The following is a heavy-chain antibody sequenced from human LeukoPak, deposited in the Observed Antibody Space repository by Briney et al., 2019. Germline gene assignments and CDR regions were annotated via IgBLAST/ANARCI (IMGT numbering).Heavy chain of an antibody. CDR2: INHIGST. CDR1: GGSFSGYY. CDR3: ARLITVNDWFDP. J-gene: IGHJ5*02. Sequence: SETLSLTCAVYGGSFSGYYWTWIRQSPGMGLEWIGEINHIGSTNYNPSLKSRVTISVDTSKNQFSLKLSSVTAADTAVYYCARLITVNDWFDPWGQGTLVTVSS. D-gene: IGHD2/OR15-2a*01. V-gene: IGHV4-34*01.